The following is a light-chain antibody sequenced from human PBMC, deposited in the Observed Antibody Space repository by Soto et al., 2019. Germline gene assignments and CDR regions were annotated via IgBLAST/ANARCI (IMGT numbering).Light chain of an antibody. CDR2: GAS. Sequence: EIVLTQSPGTLSLSPGERATLSCRASQSVVNNFLAWYQQKPGQAPRLLIYGASIRATGIPDRFSGSGSGTDFTLTISRLEPEDFAVYYCQQYGRSPKIPFGPGTNVDIK. CDR3: QQYGRSPKIP. J-gene: IGKJ3*01. CDR1: QSVVNNF. V-gene: IGKV3-20*01.